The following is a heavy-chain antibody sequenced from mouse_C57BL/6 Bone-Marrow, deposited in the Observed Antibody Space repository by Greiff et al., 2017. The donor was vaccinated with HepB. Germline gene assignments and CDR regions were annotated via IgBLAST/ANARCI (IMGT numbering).Heavy chain of an antibody. V-gene: IGHV5-6*02. CDR3: ARRNCVDF. CDR2: ISSGGSYT. D-gene: IGHD4-1*01. CDR1: GFTFSSYG. J-gene: IGHJ2*01. Sequence: EVKLMESGGDLVKPGGSLKLSCAASGFTFSSYGMSWVRQTPDKRLEWVATISSGGSYTYYPDSVKGRFTISRDNAKNTLYLQMSSLKSEDTAMYYCARRNCVDFWGQGTTLTVSS.